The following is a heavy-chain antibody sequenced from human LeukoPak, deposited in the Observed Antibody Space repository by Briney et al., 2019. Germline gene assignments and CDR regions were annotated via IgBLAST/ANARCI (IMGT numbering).Heavy chain of an antibody. J-gene: IGHJ4*02. CDR2: IKQDGSEK. CDR3: ASDLHHYDSSGYYYY. D-gene: IGHD3-22*01. CDR1: GFTFSSYW. V-gene: IGHV3-7*01. Sequence: GGSLRLSCAASGFTFSSYWMSGVRQSPGKGLEGVANIKQDGSEKYYVDSVKGRFTISRDNAKNSLYLQMNSLTAEDTAVYYCASDLHHYDSSGYYYYWGQGPLVTVSS.